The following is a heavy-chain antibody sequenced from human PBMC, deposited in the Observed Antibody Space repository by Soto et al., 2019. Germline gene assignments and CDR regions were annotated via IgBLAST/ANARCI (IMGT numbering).Heavy chain of an antibody. D-gene: IGHD2-8*02. CDR3: VKKTGGYRPFDG. V-gene: IGHV4-28*01. Sequence: HVQLRETGPGLVKPSDTLSLTCAVSGFSISGDNWWGWIRQAPGKGLEWIGYVSHTGFSHYNPSLASRVTMSVDTSKNLFSLKLTSVTAVDTAVYYCVKKTGGYRPFDGWGQGTLVTVSS. CDR1: GFSISGDNW. CDR2: VSHTGFS. J-gene: IGHJ4*02.